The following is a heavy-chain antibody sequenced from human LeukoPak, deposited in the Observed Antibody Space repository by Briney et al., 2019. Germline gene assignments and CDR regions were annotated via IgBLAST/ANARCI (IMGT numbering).Heavy chain of an antibody. D-gene: IGHD6-19*01. CDR2: IYYSGST. CDR1: GDSISSSSYY. V-gene: IGHV4-39*01. CDR3: ARHSLPQVAVKY. J-gene: IGHJ4*02. Sequence: KPSETLSLTCIVSGDSISSSSYYWGWIRQPPGKGLEWIGSIYYSGSTYYNPSLKSRVTISVDTSKNQFSLKLNSVTAADTSVYFCARHSLPQVAVKYWGQGTLVTVSS.